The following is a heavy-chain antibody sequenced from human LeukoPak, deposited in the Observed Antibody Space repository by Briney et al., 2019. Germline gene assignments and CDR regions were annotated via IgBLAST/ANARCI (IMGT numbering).Heavy chain of an antibody. J-gene: IGHJ3*02. CDR1: GGSFSGYY. D-gene: IGHD3-10*01. CDR3: ARGLEYYYGSGSYYAAFDI. CDR2: INHSGST. Sequence: SETLSLTCAVYGGSFSGYYWSWIRQPPGKGLEWIGEINHSGSTNYNPSLKSRVTISVDTSKNQFSLKLSSVTAADTAVYYCARGLEYYYGSGSYYAAFDIWGQGTMDTVSS. V-gene: IGHV4-34*01.